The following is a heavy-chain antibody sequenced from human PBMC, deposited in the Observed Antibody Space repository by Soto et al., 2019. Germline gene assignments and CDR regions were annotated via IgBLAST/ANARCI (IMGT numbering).Heavy chain of an antibody. CDR2: ISGYNGDT. CDR3: AASPCSSTTCYTAPNY. V-gene: IGHV1-18*04. CDR1: GYTFTSYG. D-gene: IGHD2-2*02. Sequence: ASVKVSCKASGYTFTSYGISWVRQAPGQGLECMGWISGYNGDTKYAQKLQGRVTMTTDTSTRTAYMELRSLRSDDTAVYYCAASPCSSTTCYTAPNYWGQGTLVTVSS. J-gene: IGHJ4*02.